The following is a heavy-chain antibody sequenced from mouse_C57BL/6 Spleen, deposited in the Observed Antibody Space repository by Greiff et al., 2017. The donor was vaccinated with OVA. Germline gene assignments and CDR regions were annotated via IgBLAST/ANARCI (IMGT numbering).Heavy chain of an antibody. CDR3: ARNYYGSSYGGY. CDR1: GFNIKDYY. J-gene: IGHJ2*01. CDR2: IDPEDGDT. Sequence: VQLQQSGAELVRPGASVKLSCTASGFNIKDYYMHWVKQRPEQGLEWIGRIDPEDGDTEYAPKFQGKATMTADTSSNTAYMQLSSLTSEDSAVYYCARNYYGSSYGGYWGQGTTLTVSS. V-gene: IGHV14-1*01. D-gene: IGHD1-1*01.